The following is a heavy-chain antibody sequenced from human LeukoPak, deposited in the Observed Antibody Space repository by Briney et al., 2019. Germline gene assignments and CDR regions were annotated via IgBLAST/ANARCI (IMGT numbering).Heavy chain of an antibody. CDR2: IKEDGSYK. Sequence: PGGSLRLSCAVSGFSFSNYWMSWVRQAPGKGLESVGNIKEDGSYKNYVGSVKGRFTISRDNAKNSLYLEMNSLRAEDTAVYYCVTDESVVPTFRFDHWRQVTLVTVSS. CDR3: VTDESVVPTFRFDH. D-gene: IGHD2-21*01. J-gene: IGHJ4*02. CDR1: GFSFSNYW. V-gene: IGHV3-7*01.